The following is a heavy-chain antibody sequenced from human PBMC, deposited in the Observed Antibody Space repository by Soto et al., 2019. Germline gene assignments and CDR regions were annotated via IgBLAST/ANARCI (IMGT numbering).Heavy chain of an antibody. CDR2: IRQDGSER. CDR3: ARGCSRPSCPYYFDS. V-gene: IGHV3-7*05. D-gene: IGHD2-2*01. Sequence: EVHLGDSGGDLVQPGGSLRLSCAASGFTFSTYWMSWVRQAPGKGLEWVATIRQDGSERHYVDSVKGRFTISRDNTNNLLYLQLNSLRVEDTALYYCARGCSRPSCPYYFDSWGQGALVTVSS. J-gene: IGHJ4*02. CDR1: GFTFSTYW.